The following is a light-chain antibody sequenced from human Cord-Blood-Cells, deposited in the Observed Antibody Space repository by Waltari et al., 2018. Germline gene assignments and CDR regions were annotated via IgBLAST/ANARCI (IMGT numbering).Light chain of an antibody. J-gene: IGKJ2*01. CDR2: AAS. CDR3: QQSYSTRYT. Sequence: DIQMTQSPSSLSASVGDRVTITCRASQSISSYLNWYQQKPGKAPKLLIYAASSLQSGVPSRFSGSGSGTDFTLIISSLQPEDFATYYCQQSYSTRYTFGRGTKLEIK. V-gene: IGKV1-39*01. CDR1: QSISSY.